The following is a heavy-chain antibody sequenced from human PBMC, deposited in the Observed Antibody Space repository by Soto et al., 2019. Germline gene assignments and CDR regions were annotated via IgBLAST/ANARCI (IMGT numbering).Heavy chain of an antibody. Sequence: QVQLVQSGAEVRKPGASVKVSCKASGYSFTSYGITWVRQAPGQGLEWMGWVNIYEGSTNYAQKFQGRVTMTTDTSTSTLYLEVRSLRPDDTAMYYCARERGGYAYGDYWGQGTLVTVSS. CDR3: ARERGGYAYGDY. CDR1: GYSFTSYG. V-gene: IGHV1-18*01. CDR2: VNIYEGST. D-gene: IGHD5-18*01. J-gene: IGHJ4*02.